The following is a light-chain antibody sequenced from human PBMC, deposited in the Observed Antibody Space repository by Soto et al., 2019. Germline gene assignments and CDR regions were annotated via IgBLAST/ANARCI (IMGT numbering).Light chain of an antibody. V-gene: IGKV3-20*01. CDR2: GAS. J-gene: IGKJ1*01. CDR3: QQDGRLRR. Sequence: IVCLQTPRTLSLSPGERSSLSCMSSQSFGGSYLAWYQQKPGQAPRLLIYGASTRATGIPDRFSGSGSGTNFTLTVCRLEPEDFAVYYCQQDGRLRRFCQVGKVDI. CDR1: QSFGGSY.